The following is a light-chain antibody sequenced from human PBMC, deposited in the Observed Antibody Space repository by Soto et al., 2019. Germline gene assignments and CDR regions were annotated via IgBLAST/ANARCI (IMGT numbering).Light chain of an antibody. CDR3: QHYQSGHPIT. CDR1: QSVSSSY. V-gene: IGKV3-20*01. CDR2: GAS. Sequence: VLTQSQGTLSLSPGERATLSCRSIQSVSSSYLAWYQQKPGQAPRLLISGASSRATGIPDRFTGSGSETSFTLTISRLEPEDFALYYCQHYQSGHPITFGQGTRLEIK. J-gene: IGKJ5*01.